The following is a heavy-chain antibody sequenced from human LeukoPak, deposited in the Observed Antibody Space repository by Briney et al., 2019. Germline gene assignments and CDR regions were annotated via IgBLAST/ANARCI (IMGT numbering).Heavy chain of an antibody. V-gene: IGHV3-30*04. CDR3: ARDPPVGSGWYGAFDC. D-gene: IGHD6-19*01. CDR1: GFTFSSYA. J-gene: IGHJ4*02. CDR2: ISYDGSNK. Sequence: PGGSLRLSCAASGFTFSSYAMHWVRQAPGKGLEWVAVISYDGSNKYYADSVKGRFTISRDNSKNTLYLQMNSLRAEDTAVYYCARDPPVGSGWYGAFDCWGQGTLVTVSS.